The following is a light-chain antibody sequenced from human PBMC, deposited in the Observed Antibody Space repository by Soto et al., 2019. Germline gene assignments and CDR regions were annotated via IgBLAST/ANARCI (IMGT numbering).Light chain of an antibody. CDR3: QQYGRT. Sequence: EIVLTQSPGTLSLSPGERATLSCRASQSVSSSYLAWYQQKPGQAPRLLIYGTSSRATAIPDRFSGSGSGTDFTLTISRLEPEDFAVYDCQQYGRTFGQGTKVEIK. J-gene: IGKJ1*01. V-gene: IGKV3-20*01. CDR2: GTS. CDR1: QSVSSSY.